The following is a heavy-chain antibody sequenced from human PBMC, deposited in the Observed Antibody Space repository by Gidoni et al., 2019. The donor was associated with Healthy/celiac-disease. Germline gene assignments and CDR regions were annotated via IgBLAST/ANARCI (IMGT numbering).Heavy chain of an antibody. D-gene: IGHD2-8*01. V-gene: IGHV3-33*01. J-gene: IGHJ6*02. CDR3: ARVYCTNGVCYNYYYGMDV. CDR2: IWYDGSNK. Sequence: QVQLVESGGGVVQPGRSLRLSCAASGFTFSSYGMHWVRPAPGKGLEWVAVIWYDGSNKYYADSVKGRFTISRDNSKNTLYLQMNSLRAEDTAVYYCARVYCTNGVCYNYYYGMDVWGQGTTVTVSS. CDR1: GFTFSSYG.